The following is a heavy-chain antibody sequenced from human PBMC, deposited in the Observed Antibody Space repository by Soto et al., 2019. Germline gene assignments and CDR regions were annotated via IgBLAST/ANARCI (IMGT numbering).Heavy chain of an antibody. Sequence: PGESLKISCKGSGYSFTSYWTGWVRQMPGKGLEWMGIIYPGDSDTRYSPSFQGQVTISADESISTAYLQWSSLKASDTAMYYCARLDIVVVPAAKNWFDPWGQGTLVTVSS. CDR2: IYPGDSDT. CDR1: GYSFTSYW. V-gene: IGHV5-51*01. J-gene: IGHJ5*02. CDR3: ARLDIVVVPAAKNWFDP. D-gene: IGHD2-2*01.